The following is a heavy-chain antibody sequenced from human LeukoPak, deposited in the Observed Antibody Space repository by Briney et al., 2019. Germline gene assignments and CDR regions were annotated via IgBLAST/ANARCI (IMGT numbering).Heavy chain of an antibody. D-gene: IGHD2-21*02. J-gene: IGHJ4*02. CDR2: IYYSGST. CDR1: GGSISSGGYY. CDR3: ARHPYCGGDCYSYYYFDY. V-gene: IGHV4-31*03. Sequence: SETLSLTCTVSGGSISSGGYYWSWIRQHPGKGLEWIGYIYYSGSTYYNPSLKSRVTISVDTSKNQFSLKLSSVTAADTAVYYCARHPYCGGDCYSYYYFDYWGQGTLVTVSS.